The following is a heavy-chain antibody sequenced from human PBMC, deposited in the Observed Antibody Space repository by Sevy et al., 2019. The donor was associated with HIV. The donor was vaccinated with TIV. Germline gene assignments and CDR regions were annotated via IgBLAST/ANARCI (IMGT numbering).Heavy chain of an antibody. J-gene: IGHJ4*02. V-gene: IGHV1-18*01. D-gene: IGHD6-13*01. CDR1: GYTFSNYG. Sequence: ASVKVSCKASGYTFSNYGINWVRQAPGHGLEWMGRISSYNGNTNYARKFQGRVTMTIDTPTSTGYMELRSLRSDDTAMYYCAGDRVPYSSSCEFDYWGQGTLVTVSS. CDR2: ISSYNGNT. CDR3: AGDRVPYSSSCEFDY.